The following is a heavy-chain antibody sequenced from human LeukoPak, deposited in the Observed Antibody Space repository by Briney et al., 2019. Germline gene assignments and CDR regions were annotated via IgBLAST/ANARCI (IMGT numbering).Heavy chain of an antibody. D-gene: IGHD1-26*01. J-gene: IGHJ4*01. Sequence: ASETLSLSCTVSGGSISSRSYYWGWIRQPPGKGLELIGTIYYNGNIYYNPSLTSRVTISADTSRNQFYLKLRSVTAADTAVYCCARLPKVGSISRMGPYWGHGTLVTASS. CDR1: GGSISSRSYY. V-gene: IGHV4-39*07. CDR3: ARLPKVGSISRMGPY. CDR2: IYYNGNI.